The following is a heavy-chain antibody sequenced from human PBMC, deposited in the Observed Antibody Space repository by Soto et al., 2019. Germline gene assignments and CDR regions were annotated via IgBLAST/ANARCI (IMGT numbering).Heavy chain of an antibody. CDR1: GFTFSSYA. D-gene: IGHD2-2*01. Sequence: GGSLRLSCAASGFTFSSYAMSWVRQAPGKGLEWVSAISGSGGSTYYADSVKGRFTISRDNSKNTLYLQMNSLRAEETAVYYCAKSGVGSYCSSTSCYGGYYYYYMDVWGKGTTVTVSS. V-gene: IGHV3-23*01. CDR3: AKSGVGSYCSSTSCYGGYYYYYMDV. CDR2: ISGSGGST. J-gene: IGHJ6*03.